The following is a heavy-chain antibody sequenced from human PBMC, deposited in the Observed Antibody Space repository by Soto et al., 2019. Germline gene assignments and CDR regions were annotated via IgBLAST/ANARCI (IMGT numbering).Heavy chain of an antibody. CDR3: ATFRSYSDP. V-gene: IGHV3-15*01. J-gene: IGHJ5*02. Sequence: PGGSLRLSCAASGFSFSDAWMTWVRQAPGKRLEWVGRIKSQGEGGTTEYGAPVKGRFTISRDDSENTLHLQMNSLKTEDTAVYYSATFRSYSDPWGHGPLLTSPQ. D-gene: IGHD1-26*01. CDR1: GFSFSDAW. CDR2: IKSQGEGGTT.